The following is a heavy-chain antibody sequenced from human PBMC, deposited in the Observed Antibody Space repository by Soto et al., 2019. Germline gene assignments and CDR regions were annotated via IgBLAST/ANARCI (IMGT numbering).Heavy chain of an antibody. CDR2: ISGSGDST. Sequence: GSLRLSCAASGFTFSSYAMSWVRQAPGKGLEWVSTISGSGDSTYYADSVKGRFTISRDNSKNTLSLQMNSLRAEDTAIYYCVRYNWNDKNFDYWGQGTLVTGSS. D-gene: IGHD1-20*01. J-gene: IGHJ4*02. V-gene: IGHV3-23*01. CDR1: GFTFSSYA. CDR3: VRYNWNDKNFDY.